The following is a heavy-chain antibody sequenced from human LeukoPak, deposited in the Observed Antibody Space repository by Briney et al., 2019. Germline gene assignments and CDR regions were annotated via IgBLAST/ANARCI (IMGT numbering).Heavy chain of an antibody. D-gene: IGHD3-22*01. CDR1: GGSFSGYY. CDR3: AVSYYYDIPRAPFDY. V-gene: IGHV4-34*01. Sequence: SETLSLTCAVYGGSFSGYYWSWIRQPPGKGLEWIGEINHSGSTNYNPSLKSRVTISVDTSKNQFSLKLSSVTAADTAVYYCAVSYYYDIPRAPFDYWGQGTLVTVSS. J-gene: IGHJ4*02. CDR2: INHSGST.